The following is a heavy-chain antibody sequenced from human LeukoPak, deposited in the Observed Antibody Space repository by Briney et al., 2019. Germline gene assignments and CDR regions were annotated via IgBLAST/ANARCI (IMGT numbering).Heavy chain of an antibody. CDR1: GGSFSGYY. CDR3: ASRGRAGDY. D-gene: IGHD3-10*01. V-gene: IGHV4-34*01. CDR2: INHSGST. Sequence: SETLSLTCAVYGGSFSGYYWSWIRQPPGKGLEWIGEINHSGSTNYNPSLKSRATISVDTSKNQFSLKLSSVTAADTAVYYCASRGRAGDYWGQGTLVTVSS. J-gene: IGHJ4*02.